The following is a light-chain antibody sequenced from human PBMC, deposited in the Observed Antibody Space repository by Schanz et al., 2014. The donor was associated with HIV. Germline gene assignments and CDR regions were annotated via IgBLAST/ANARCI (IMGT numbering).Light chain of an antibody. Sequence: DIQLTQSPSFLSASVGDRVTITCRASQGISSYLAWYQQKPGKAPKLLIYAASTLQSGVPSRFSGSGSGTEFTLTISSLQPEDFGSYYCQETYSAPSITFGQGTRLEIK. CDR2: AAS. CDR3: QETYSAPSIT. J-gene: IGKJ5*01. V-gene: IGKV1-9*01. CDR1: QGISSY.